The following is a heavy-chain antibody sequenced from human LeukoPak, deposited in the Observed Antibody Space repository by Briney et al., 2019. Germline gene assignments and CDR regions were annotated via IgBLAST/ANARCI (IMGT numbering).Heavy chain of an antibody. D-gene: IGHD5-18*01. CDR1: GFTFSAFW. J-gene: IGHJ5*02. Sequence: GGSLRLSCVTSGFTFSAFWMSWARQAPGKGLEWVSAISGSGGSTYYADSVKGRFTISRDNSKNTLYLQMNSLRAEDTAVYYCAKGNSYGSWGQGTLVTVSS. V-gene: IGHV3-23*01. CDR2: ISGSGGST. CDR3: AKGNSYGS.